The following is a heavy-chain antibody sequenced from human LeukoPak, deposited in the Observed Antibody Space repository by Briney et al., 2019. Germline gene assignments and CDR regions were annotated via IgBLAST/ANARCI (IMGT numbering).Heavy chain of an antibody. J-gene: IGHJ4*02. D-gene: IGHD4/OR15-4a*01. Sequence: GGSLRLSCAASGFTFNNYAMSRVRQAPGKGLEWVALVSGHGATTYYSDSVKGRFTISRDNSKNMLYLQMNSLRAEDTAVFYCVRDRDPYIYDAGRGSYWGQGTLVTVSS. CDR1: GFTFNNYA. CDR3: VRDRDPYIYDAGRGSY. V-gene: IGHV3-23*01. CDR2: VSGHGATT.